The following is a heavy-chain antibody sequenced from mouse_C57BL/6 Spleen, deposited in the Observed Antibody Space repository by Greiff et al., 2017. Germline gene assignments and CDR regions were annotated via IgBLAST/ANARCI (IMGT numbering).Heavy chain of an antibody. D-gene: IGHD2-10*01. Sequence: VQLKESGAELVRPGASVKLSCTASGFNIKDDYMHWVKQRPEQGLEWIGWIDPENGDTEYASKFQGKATITADTSSNTAYLQLSSLTSEDTAVYYCTTLPPFAYWGQGTLVTVSA. V-gene: IGHV14-4*01. J-gene: IGHJ3*01. CDR3: TTLPPFAY. CDR2: IDPENGDT. CDR1: GFNIKDDY.